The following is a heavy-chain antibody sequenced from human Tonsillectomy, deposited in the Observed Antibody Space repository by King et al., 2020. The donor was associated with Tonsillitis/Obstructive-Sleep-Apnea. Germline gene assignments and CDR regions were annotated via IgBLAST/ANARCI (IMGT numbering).Heavy chain of an antibody. J-gene: IGHJ3*02. CDR1: GYNFTSYW. D-gene: IGHD4-11*01. CDR2: IDPGDSDT. Sequence: EQLVQSGAEVKKPGESLKISCKGSGYNFTSYWIGWVRQMPGKGLEWMGFIDPGDSDTRYSSSFQGQVTISADKSISTAYLQWSSLKASDTAMYYCSRLTSDAFNIWGQGTMVPVSS. V-gene: IGHV5-51*01. CDR3: SRLTSDAFNI.